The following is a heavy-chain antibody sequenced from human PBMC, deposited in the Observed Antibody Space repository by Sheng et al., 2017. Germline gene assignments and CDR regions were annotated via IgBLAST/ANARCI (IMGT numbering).Heavy chain of an antibody. J-gene: IGHJ3*02. CDR1: GGTFSSYA. CDR2: IIPIFGTA. CDR3: ARGGLAVVVAATSLDDAFDI. Sequence: QVQLVQSGAEVKKPGSSVKVSCKASGGTFSSYAISWVRQAPGQGLEWMGGIIPIFGTANYAQKFQGRVTITADESTSTAYMELSSLRSEDTAVYYCARGGLAVVVAATSLDDAFDIWGQGTMVTVSS. D-gene: IGHD2-15*01. V-gene: IGHV1-69*13.